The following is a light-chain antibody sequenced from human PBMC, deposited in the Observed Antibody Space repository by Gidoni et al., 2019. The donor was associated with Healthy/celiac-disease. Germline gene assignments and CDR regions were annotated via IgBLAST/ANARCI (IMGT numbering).Light chain of an antibody. V-gene: IGKV1-39*01. CDR2: AAS. Sequence: DIQMTKSPSSLSASVGDRVTITCRASQSISSYFNWYQQKPGKAPKLLIYAASSLQSGVPSRFSGSGSGTDFTLTISSLHPEDFATYYCQQSYSTPRTFGQGTKLEIK. CDR3: QQSYSTPRT. J-gene: IGKJ2*01. CDR1: QSISSY.